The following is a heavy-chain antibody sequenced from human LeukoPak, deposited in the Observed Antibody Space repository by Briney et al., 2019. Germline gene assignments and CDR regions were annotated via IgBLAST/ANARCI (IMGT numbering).Heavy chain of an antibody. J-gene: IGHJ6*03. Sequence: SETLSLTCTVSGGSISSSSYYWGWIRQPPGKGLEWIGSMYYSGSTYYSPSLKSRVTISVDASNNQFSLKLNSVTAADTAVYYCARVSSGWPYYYYYMDVWGKGTTVTVSS. D-gene: IGHD6-25*01. CDR3: ARVSSGWPYYYYYMDV. CDR1: GGSISSSSYY. V-gene: IGHV4-39*07. CDR2: MYYSGST.